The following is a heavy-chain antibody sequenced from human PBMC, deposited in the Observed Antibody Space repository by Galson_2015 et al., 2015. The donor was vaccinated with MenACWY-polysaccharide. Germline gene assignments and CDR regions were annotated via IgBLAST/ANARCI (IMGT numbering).Heavy chain of an antibody. D-gene: IGHD2-15*01. J-gene: IGHJ4*02. V-gene: IGHV3-30*04. CDR2: ISYDGTKK. CDR1: GFMLSSYS. CDR3: VVRANGSPDY. Sequence: SLRLSCAGSGFMLSSYSIHWVRQAPGKGLKWVAAISYDGTKKYYADSVKGRFTISRDNSKSTVYLQMNSLRVEDTAVYYCVVRANGSPDYWGQGTLVTVSS.